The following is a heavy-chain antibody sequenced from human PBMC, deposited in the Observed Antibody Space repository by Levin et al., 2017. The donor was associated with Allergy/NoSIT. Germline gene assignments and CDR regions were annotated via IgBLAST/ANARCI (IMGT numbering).Heavy chain of an antibody. V-gene: IGHV2-70*01. J-gene: IGHJ4*02. CDR3: ARISSQGYYFDY. Sequence: QTLSLTCTFSGFSLSTSGMCVSWIRQPPGKALEWLALIDWDDDKYYSTSLKTRLTISKDTSKNQVVLTMTNMDPVDTATYYCARISSQGYYFDYWGQGTLVTVSS. CDR2: IDWDDDK. CDR1: GFSLSTSGMC.